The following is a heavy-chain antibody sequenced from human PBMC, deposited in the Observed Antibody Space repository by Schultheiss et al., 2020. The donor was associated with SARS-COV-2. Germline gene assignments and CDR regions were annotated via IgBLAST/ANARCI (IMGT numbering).Heavy chain of an antibody. D-gene: IGHD6-19*01. CDR2: IYYSGST. CDR1: GGSISSSNW. J-gene: IGHJ4*02. V-gene: IGHV4-4*02. CDR3: ARGKLTSSGWYLGEDY. Sequence: SETLSLTCAVSGGSISSSNWWSWVRQPPGKGLEWIGSIYYSGSTYYNPSLKSRVTISVDTSKNQFSLKLSSVTAADTAVYYCARGKLTSSGWYLGEDYWGQGTLVTVSS.